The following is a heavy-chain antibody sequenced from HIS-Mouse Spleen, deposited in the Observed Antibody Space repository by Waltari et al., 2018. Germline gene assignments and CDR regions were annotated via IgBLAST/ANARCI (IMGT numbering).Heavy chain of an antibody. Sequence: EVQLVESGGGLVKPGGSLRLSCAASGFTFSNAWMSWVRQAPGKGVGWVGRMKSTTDGGTTDYAEPVKGRFTISRDDSKNTLYLQMNSLRAEDTAVYYCARLTYYFDYWGQGTLVTVSS. CDR2: MKSTTDGGTT. D-gene: IGHD2-21*01. CDR1: GFTFSNAW. CDR3: ARLTYYFDY. V-gene: IGHV3-15*01. J-gene: IGHJ4*02.